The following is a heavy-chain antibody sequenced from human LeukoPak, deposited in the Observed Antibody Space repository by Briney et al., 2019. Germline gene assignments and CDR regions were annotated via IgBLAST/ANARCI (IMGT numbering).Heavy chain of an antibody. Sequence: SETLSLTCTVSGGSISSSSYYWSWIRQPAGKGLEWIGRIYTSGSTNYNPSLKSRVTMSVDTSKNQFSLKLSSVTAADTAVYYCARGEPGAAAGGPYYYYGMDVWGQGTTVTVSS. D-gene: IGHD6-13*01. CDR3: ARGEPGAAAGGPYYYYGMDV. J-gene: IGHJ6*02. CDR1: GGSISSSSYY. V-gene: IGHV4-61*02. CDR2: IYTSGST.